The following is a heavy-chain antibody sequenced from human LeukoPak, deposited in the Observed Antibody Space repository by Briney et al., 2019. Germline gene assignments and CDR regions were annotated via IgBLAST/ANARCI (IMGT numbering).Heavy chain of an antibody. J-gene: IGHJ4*02. D-gene: IGHD3/OR15-3a*01. V-gene: IGHV3-66*01. CDR1: GFTVSSNY. Sequence: GGSLRLSCAASGFTVSSNYMNWVRRAPGKGLEWVSVIYSGGSTYYADSVKGRFTISRDNSKNTLYLQMNSLRAEDTAVYYSARGQDYSFDYWGQGTLVTVSS. CDR2: IYSGGST. CDR3: ARGQDYSFDY.